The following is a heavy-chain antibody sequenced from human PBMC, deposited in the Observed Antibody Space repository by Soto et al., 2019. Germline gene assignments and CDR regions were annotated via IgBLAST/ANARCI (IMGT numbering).Heavy chain of an antibody. J-gene: IGHJ4*02. D-gene: IGHD2-21*01. CDR3: ARYSALSGTYYLDY. V-gene: IGHV4-4*02. CDR1: GNSITSRNW. CDR2: IHESGSA. Sequence: QVQLQESGPGLVKPSGTLSLTCVVSGNSITSRNWWSWVRQPPGKGLEFIGEIHESGSANYNPSLKSRVTMSLDKSKNQFSLIMTSATAADTALYYCARYSALSGTYYLDYWGQGTLVAVSS.